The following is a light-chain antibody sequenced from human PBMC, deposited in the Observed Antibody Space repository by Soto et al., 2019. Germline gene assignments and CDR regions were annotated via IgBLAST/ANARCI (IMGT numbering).Light chain of an antibody. CDR1: QSLAYSDGNTY. CDR3: MQVLQTPFT. J-gene: IGKJ3*01. V-gene: IGKV2-30*01. Sequence: DVVMTQSPLSLPVTLGQPASISCRSSQSLAYSDGNTYLNWIQQRPGQSPRRLIYKVSNRDSGVPDRFSGSGSGTDFTLRISSVEAEDVGSYYCMQVLQTPFTFGPGTKVEIK. CDR2: KVS.